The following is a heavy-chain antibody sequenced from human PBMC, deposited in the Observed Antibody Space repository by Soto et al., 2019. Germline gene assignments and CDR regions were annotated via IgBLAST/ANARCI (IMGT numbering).Heavy chain of an antibody. CDR2: ISYDGSDK. CDR3: ARDGATMVVLYYFDS. V-gene: IGHV3-30-3*01. J-gene: IGHJ4*01. D-gene: IGHD5-12*01. CDR1: GFTFSDSS. Sequence: GGSLRLSCAASGFTFSDSSMHWVRQAPGKGLEWVAVISYDGSDKYYADSVRGRFTISRDNSKNTLYLQMNSLRPEDSAVYYCARDGATMVVLYYFDSWGHGTLVTVSS.